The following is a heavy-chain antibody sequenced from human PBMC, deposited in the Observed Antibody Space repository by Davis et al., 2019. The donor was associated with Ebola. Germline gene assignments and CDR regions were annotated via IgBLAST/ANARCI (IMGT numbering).Heavy chain of an antibody. V-gene: IGHV6-1*01. Sequence: HSQTLSLTCAIPGDSVSSGGWNWIRQSPSRGLEWLGRTYYNSKWYNDYAVSVKSRITINPDTAKNQFSLQLNSVIPEDTALYYCARGWFRPGMDVWGQGTTVTVSS. CDR3: ARGWFRPGMDV. J-gene: IGHJ6*02. D-gene: IGHD3-9*01. CDR2: TYYNSKWYN. CDR1: GDSVSSGG.